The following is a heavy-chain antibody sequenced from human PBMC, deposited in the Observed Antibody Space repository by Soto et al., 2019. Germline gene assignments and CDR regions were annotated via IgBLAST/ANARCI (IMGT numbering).Heavy chain of an antibody. J-gene: IGHJ4*02. CDR2: IRTISSAI. CDR3: ARETPSFDS. CDR1: GFTFSDYP. Sequence: QLVESGGGLVQPGGSLRLSCAASGFTFSDYPMNWVRQAPGKGLEWVSSIRTISSAIYFADSVRGRFTISRDNARNSLYLQMTSLRDGDTAVYYCARETPSFDSWGQGTLVTVSS. D-gene: IGHD2-15*01. V-gene: IGHV3-48*02.